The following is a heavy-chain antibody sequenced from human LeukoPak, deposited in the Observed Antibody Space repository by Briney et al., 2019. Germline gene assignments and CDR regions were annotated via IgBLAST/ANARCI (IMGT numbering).Heavy chain of an antibody. J-gene: IGHJ4*02. CDR2: IPDHGSNK. Sequence: GGSLRLSCAASGFTFSTYGMHWVRQAPGRGLEWVTFIPDHGSNKYYADSVKGRFTISRDNSKNTLYLQMNGLRPEDKAVYYCANGELMDYWGQGTLVTVSS. D-gene: IGHD1-1*01. V-gene: IGHV3-30*02. CDR1: GFTFSTYG. CDR3: ANGELMDY.